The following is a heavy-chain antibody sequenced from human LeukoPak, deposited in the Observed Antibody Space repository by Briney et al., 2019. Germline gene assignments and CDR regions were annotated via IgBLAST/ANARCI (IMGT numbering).Heavy chain of an antibody. CDR2: IHYSGST. D-gene: IGHD5-12*01. CDR3: VTRYCPYSGCNFFPHY. J-gene: IGHJ4*02. CDR1: GDSISSSGYF. V-gene: IGHV4-39*01. Sequence: SETLSLTCTVSGDSISSSGYFWGWIRQPPGKGLERIGNIHYSGSTYYNPSLKSRVTISVDTSKNQFSLKLTSVTAADTAVYYCVTRYCPYSGCNFFPHYWGQGTLVTVSS.